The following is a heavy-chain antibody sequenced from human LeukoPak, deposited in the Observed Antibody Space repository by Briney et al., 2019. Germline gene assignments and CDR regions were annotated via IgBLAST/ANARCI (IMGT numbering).Heavy chain of an antibody. CDR2: ISKNGRST. CDR3: ARDHYGGYYYDSSGYYLDFWFDP. D-gene: IGHD3-22*01. Sequence: GGSLRLSCAASGFTFSDYGINWVRQAPGKGLEWVSGISKNGRSTYYADSVSGRFTISRDNFKNALYLQMNSLRAEDTAVYYCARDHYGGYYYDSSGYYLDFWFDPWGQGTLVTVSS. J-gene: IGHJ5*02. CDR1: GFTFSDYG. V-gene: IGHV3-23*01.